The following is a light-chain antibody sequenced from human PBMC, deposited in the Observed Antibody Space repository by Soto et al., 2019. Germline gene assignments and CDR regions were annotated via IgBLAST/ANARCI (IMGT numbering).Light chain of an antibody. CDR1: QSISSW. J-gene: IGKJ1*01. CDR2: DAS. Sequence: DIQMTQSPSTLSASVGDRVTITCRASQSISSWLAWYQQKPGKAPKLLIYDASSLESGVPSRFSGVGSGKEFTLTISTLHPDDFATYYCQQYNSYSWTFGQGTKVDI. V-gene: IGKV1-5*01. CDR3: QQYNSYSWT.